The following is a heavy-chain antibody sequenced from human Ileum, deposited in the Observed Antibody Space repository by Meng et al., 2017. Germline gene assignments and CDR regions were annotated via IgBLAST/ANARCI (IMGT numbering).Heavy chain of an antibody. V-gene: IGHV1-18*01. Sequence: QVQLLQSGAEVKKPAASVKVSCKASGYTFTSSGLSWVRQAPGQGLEWMGWISPYNGNTNYAQKVQGRLTVTTDTSTSTAYMELRSLRSADTAVYYCARGDSSNRGFDYWGQGTLVTVSS. D-gene: IGHD6-19*01. CDR1: GYTFTSSG. CDR3: ARGDSSNRGFDY. J-gene: IGHJ4*02. CDR2: ISPYNGNT.